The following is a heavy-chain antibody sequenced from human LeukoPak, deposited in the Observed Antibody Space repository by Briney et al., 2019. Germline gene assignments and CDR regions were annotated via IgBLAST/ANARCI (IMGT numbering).Heavy chain of an antibody. Sequence: GASVKVSCKASGYTFTSYDINWVRQATGQGLEWMGWMNPNSGNTGYAQKFQGRVTMTRNTSISTAYMELGSLRSEDTAVYYCARASTIFGRAEYFQHWGQGTLVTVSS. J-gene: IGHJ1*01. V-gene: IGHV1-8*01. D-gene: IGHD3-3*01. CDR2: MNPNSGNT. CDR3: ARASTIFGRAEYFQH. CDR1: GYTFTSYD.